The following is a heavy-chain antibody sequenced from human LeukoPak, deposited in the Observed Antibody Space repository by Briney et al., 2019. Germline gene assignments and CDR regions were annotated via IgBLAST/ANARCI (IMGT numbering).Heavy chain of an antibody. D-gene: IGHD5-12*01. CDR3: ARVRGRGHFDY. CDR2: MNPNSGNT. V-gene: IGHV1-8*01. J-gene: IGHJ4*02. Sequence: ASVTVSCKASGYTFASYDINWVRQAPGQGLEWMGWMNPNSGNTGYAQKFQGRVTMTRNTSISTAYMELSSLRSEDTAVYYCARVRGRGHFDYWGQGTLVTVSS. CDR1: GYTFASYD.